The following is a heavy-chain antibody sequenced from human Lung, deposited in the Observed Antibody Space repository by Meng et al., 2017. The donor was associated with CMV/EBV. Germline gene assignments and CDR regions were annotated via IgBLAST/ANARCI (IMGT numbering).Heavy chain of an antibody. CDR1: GFSFSDYY. J-gene: IGHJ4*02. D-gene: IGHD4-23*01. CDR3: ARDRGGNYYCDY. V-gene: IGHV3-11*01. CDR2: ISSSGNSI. Sequence: GGSLRLXXEGSGFSFSDYYMIWIRQAPGKGLEWLAYISSSGNSIYYTDSVEGRFTISRDNARNSLYLQMNSLRVDDTAVYYCARDRGGNYYCDYWGQGTXVTVSS.